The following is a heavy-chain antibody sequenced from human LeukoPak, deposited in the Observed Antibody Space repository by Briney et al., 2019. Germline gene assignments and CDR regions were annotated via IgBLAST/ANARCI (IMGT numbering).Heavy chain of an antibody. D-gene: IGHD5-24*01. V-gene: IGHV3-7*03. J-gene: IGHJ4*02. CDR3: ARDGVATINY. CDR1: GFTFTNYA. Sequence: GGSLRLSCAASGFTFTNYAMSWVRQAPGKGLEWVANINQDGSEKYYVDSVKGRFIISRDKAKNSLYLQMNSLRAEDTAVYYCARDGVATINYWGQGTLVTVSS. CDR2: INQDGSEK.